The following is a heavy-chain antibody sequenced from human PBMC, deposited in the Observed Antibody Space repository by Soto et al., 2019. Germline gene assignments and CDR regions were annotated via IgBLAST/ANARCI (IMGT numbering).Heavy chain of an antibody. Sequence: VQLLESGGGLVQPGGSLRLACAASGFTFDDYAMSWARQAPGTGLEWVSAISASGGNAYYADSVRGRFTISRDNSRNALYLQMNSLRVEDTAMYYCSNWREGSADYFDSWGQGTLVTVSS. CDR3: SNWREGSADYFDS. CDR1: GFTFDDYA. CDR2: ISASGGNA. V-gene: IGHV3-23*01. J-gene: IGHJ4*02.